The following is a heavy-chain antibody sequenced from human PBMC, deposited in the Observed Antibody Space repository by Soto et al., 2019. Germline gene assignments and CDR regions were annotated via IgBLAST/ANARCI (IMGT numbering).Heavy chain of an antibody. V-gene: IGHV6-1*01. J-gene: IGHJ3*01. CDR1: GDSVSSDITS. CDR3: ARGIALEV. Sequence: QGQLQQSGPGLVKPSQTLSLTCAISGDSVSSDITSWNWIRQSPSRGLEWLGRTYYRSKWFHDYAASVKSRITINPDTAKNQFSLELNSMTPEDTAVYYCARGIALEVWGQGTVVTVSS. CDR2: TYYRSKWFH. D-gene: IGHD3-10*01.